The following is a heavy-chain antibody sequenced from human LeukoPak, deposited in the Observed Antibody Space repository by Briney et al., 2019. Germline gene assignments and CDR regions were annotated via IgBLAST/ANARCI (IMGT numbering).Heavy chain of an antibody. CDR3: AKDYDTVATYEYFQH. CDR2: ISGSGGST. Sequence: PGASLRLSCAASGFTFSSYAMSWVRQTPGKGLEWVSAISGSGGSTYYADSAKGRLTISTDNSKNTLYLQINSLRAEDTAVYYCAKDYDTVATYEYFQHWGQGTLVTVSS. CDR1: GFTFSSYA. J-gene: IGHJ1*01. D-gene: IGHD4-17*01. V-gene: IGHV3-23*01.